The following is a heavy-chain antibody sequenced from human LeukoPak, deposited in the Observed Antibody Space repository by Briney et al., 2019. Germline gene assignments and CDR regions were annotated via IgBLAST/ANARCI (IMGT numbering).Heavy chain of an antibody. J-gene: IGHJ4*02. CDR2: ITNSGENT. CDR1: GFSFPYG. D-gene: IGHD4-17*01. V-gene: IGHV3-23*01. Sequence: PGGSLRLSCEASGFSFPYGMSWVRQAPGKGLEWVSGITNSGENTYYADSVKGRFTISRDNSKNTLFLEMNSLRAEDTAVYYCAKDRDYGDVPFDYWGQGTLVTVSS. CDR3: AKDRDYGDVPFDY.